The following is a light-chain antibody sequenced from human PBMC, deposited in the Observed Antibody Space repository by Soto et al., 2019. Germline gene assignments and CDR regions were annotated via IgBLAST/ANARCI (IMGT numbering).Light chain of an antibody. V-gene: IGKV3-15*01. CDR2: GAS. J-gene: IGKJ1*01. CDR3: QQYNNWPWT. CDR1: QSISGT. Sequence: IAMTQSPATQSVSPGGRPTLSCRASQSISGTLAWYQQKPGQAPRLLIYGASTRATSFPARFSGSGSGTDFTLTISSLQSEDFAVYYCQQYNNWPWTFGQGTKVDIK.